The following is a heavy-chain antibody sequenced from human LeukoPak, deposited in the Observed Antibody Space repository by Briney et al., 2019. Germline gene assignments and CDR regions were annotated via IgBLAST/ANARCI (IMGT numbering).Heavy chain of an antibody. J-gene: IGHJ6*03. D-gene: IGHD6-13*01. CDR3: LAGYYYYYMDV. V-gene: IGHV3-74*01. CDR1: GFAFSNYW. CDR2: INTHGSST. Sequence: GGSLRLSCAASGFAFSNYWLHWVRQAPGKGLVWVARINTHGSSTNYADSVKGRFTISRDNAKNTLYLQMTSLSAEDTAVYYALAGYYYYYMDVWGEGTTVTVSS.